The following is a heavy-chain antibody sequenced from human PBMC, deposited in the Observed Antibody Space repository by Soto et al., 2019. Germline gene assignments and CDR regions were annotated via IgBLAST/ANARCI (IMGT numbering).Heavy chain of an antibody. D-gene: IGHD2-2*01. CDR2: ISDSGAVI. V-gene: IGHV3-23*01. J-gene: IGHJ5*01. CDR3: VKGGNYHLLNGQGGVDS. Sequence: GGSLILSCTASGFTLRNYAMIWVRQAPGKGLQWVSGISDSGAVIFHADSVRGRFTISRDNSKNTLYLQMNSLRAEDTALYYCVKGGNYHLLNGQGGVDSSGQGTLVTVSS. CDR1: GFTLRNYA.